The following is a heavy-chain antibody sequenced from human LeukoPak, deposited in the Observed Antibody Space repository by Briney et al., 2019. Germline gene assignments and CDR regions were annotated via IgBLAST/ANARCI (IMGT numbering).Heavy chain of an antibody. Sequence: PSETLSLTRAVYGGSFSGYYWSWIRQPPGKGLEWIGEINHSGSTNYNPSLKSRVTISVDTSKNQFSLKLSSVTAADTAVYYCARAQSPRPRFDYWGQGTLVTVSS. CDR2: INHSGST. CDR1: GGSFSGYY. J-gene: IGHJ4*02. V-gene: IGHV4-34*01. CDR3: ARAQSPRPRFDY.